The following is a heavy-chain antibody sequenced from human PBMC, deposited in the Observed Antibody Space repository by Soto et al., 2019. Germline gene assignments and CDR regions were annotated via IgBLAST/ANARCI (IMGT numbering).Heavy chain of an antibody. CDR1: GGSVSIGAYS. CDR3: ARHWELLRMAV. CDR2: IFYTVNT. D-gene: IGHD1-7*01. V-gene: IGHV4-61*08. J-gene: IGHJ6*02. Sequence: PSATQALTWTVSGGSVSIGAYSWTWIRQPPGKGLEWIGYIFYTVNTNYSPSLKSRVTMSVDRSRNQFSLRLSSVTAADTAVYYCARHWELLRMAVWGQGTTVTVSS.